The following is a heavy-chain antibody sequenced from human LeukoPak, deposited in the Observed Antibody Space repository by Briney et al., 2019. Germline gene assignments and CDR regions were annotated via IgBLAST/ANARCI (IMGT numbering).Heavy chain of an antibody. J-gene: IGHJ4*02. CDR1: GFTFSNYW. CDR2: INKDGTEK. V-gene: IGHV3-7*01. Sequence: GSLRLSCAASGFTFSNYWMSWVRQVPGKGLEWVAHINKDGTEKYFVDSVKGRVIISRDNAKSSLYLQMNSLKVEDTAVYYCARDKVTYWGPGTLVTVSS. CDR3: ARDKVTY.